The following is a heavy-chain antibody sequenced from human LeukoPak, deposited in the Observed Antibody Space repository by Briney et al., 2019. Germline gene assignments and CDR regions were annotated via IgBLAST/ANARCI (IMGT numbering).Heavy chain of an antibody. CDR3: ARGGTSVVTLSY. D-gene: IGHD4-23*01. CDR1: GGSISSDNW. J-gene: IGHJ4*02. Sequence: SGTLSLTCSVSGGSISSDNWWSWVRQPPGKGLEWIGEVHHIGSTNYNPSFKSRLTISVDKSKNQFSLSLSSVTAADTAVYYCARGGTSVVTLSYWGQGTLVTVSS. V-gene: IGHV4-4*02. CDR2: VHHIGST.